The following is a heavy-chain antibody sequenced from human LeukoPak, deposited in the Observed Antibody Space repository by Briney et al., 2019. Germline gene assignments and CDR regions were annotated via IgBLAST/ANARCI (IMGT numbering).Heavy chain of an antibody. CDR3: ARDPPFGSSWSQNYFDY. J-gene: IGHJ4*02. CDR1: GFTFSSYS. V-gene: IGHV3-21*01. CDR2: ISSSSSYI. Sequence: GGSLRLSCAASGFTFSSYSMNWVRQAPGKGLEWVSSISSSSSYIYYADSVKGRFTISRDNAKNSLYLQMNSLRAEDTAVYYCARDPPFGSSWSQNYFDYWGQGTLVTVSS. D-gene: IGHD6-13*01.